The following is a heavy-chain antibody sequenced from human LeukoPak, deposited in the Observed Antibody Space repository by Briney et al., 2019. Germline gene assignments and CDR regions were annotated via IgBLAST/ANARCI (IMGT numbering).Heavy chain of an antibody. D-gene: IGHD4-17*01. Sequence: PGRSLRLSCAASGFTFSSYAMHWVRQAPGKGLEWVAVISYDGSNKYYADSVRGRFTISRDNSKNTLYLQMNSLRAEDTAVYYCARDRDDGDYSPAVLDYWGQGTLVTVSS. CDR2: ISYDGSNK. CDR1: GFTFSSYA. CDR3: ARDRDDGDYSPAVLDY. V-gene: IGHV3-30-3*01. J-gene: IGHJ4*02.